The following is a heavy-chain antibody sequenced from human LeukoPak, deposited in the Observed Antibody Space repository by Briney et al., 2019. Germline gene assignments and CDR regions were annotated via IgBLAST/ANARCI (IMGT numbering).Heavy chain of an antibody. CDR3: ARFAWNTHYNGMDV. D-gene: IGHD1/OR15-1a*01. J-gene: IGHJ6*02. CDR1: GFTFSSDS. V-gene: IGHV3-21*01. CDR2: ISSSSSYI. Sequence: PGGSLRLSCAASGFTFSSDSMNWVRQAPGTGLEWVSSISSSSSYIYYADSAKGRFTISRDNAKNSLYLQMNTLRAEDTAVYYCARFAWNTHYNGMDVWGQGTTVTVSS.